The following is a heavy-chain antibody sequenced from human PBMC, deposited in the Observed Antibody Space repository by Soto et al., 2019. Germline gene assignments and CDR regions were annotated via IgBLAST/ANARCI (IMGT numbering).Heavy chain of an antibody. CDR2: ISDYNGNT. D-gene: IGHD3-10*01. J-gene: IGHJ6*02. CDR3: AREGYYSGSGTYSPPGFYGMDV. CDR1: GYTFSSYG. Sequence: QAQLVQSGVEVKKAGASVKVSCKASGYTFSSYGISWARQAPGQGLEWMGWISDYNGNTQYAQKFQGRVFMTTDTATRTAYMEMRGLRSDGTAVYFCAREGYYSGSGTYSPPGFYGMDVWGQGTTVTVSS. V-gene: IGHV1-18*01.